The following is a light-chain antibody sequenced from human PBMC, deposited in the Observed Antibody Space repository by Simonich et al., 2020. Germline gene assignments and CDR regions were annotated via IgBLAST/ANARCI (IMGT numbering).Light chain of an antibody. V-gene: IGKV2-28*01. CDR1: QSLLHSNGYNY. CDR2: LGS. CDR3: MQALQTPLT. Sequence: DIVMTQSPLSLPVTPGEPASISCRSSQSLLHSNGYNYLDWYLQKTGQSPQLLIYLGSNRASGVPYRFSGSGSGTDFTLKISRVEAEDVGVYYCMQALQTPLTFGQGTKVEIK. J-gene: IGKJ1*01.